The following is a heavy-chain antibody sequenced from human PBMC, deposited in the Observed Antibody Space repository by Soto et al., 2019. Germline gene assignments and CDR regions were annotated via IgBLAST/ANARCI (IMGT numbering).Heavy chain of an antibody. Sequence: EVQMLESGGGLAQPGGSLRLSCAVSGFICSSYDMSWVRQAPGKGLEWVSTILVGGSTHYEDSVKGRFTISRDTSKNTVYLQMNSLTAGDTAVYYCAKDRFLIAARRLYGMDVWGQGTTVTVSS. CDR2: ILVGGST. D-gene: IGHD6-6*01. CDR1: GFICSSYD. CDR3: AKDRFLIAARRLYGMDV. J-gene: IGHJ6*02. V-gene: IGHV3-23*01.